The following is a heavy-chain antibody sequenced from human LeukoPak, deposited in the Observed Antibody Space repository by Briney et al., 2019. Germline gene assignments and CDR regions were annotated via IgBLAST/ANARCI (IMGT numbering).Heavy chain of an antibody. J-gene: IGHJ6*04. Sequence: VGSLRLSCAASGVTFSSDEMNGVRQAPGGGLECGSYISSSVRTTYYAGSVQGRFTFSRDNAKNSLYLQMNRLRAEDTAVYYCAEVGITMIGGVWGKGTTVPISS. CDR2: ISSSVRTT. CDR1: GVTFSSDE. V-gene: IGHV3-48*03. CDR3: AEVGITMIGGV. D-gene: IGHD3-10*02.